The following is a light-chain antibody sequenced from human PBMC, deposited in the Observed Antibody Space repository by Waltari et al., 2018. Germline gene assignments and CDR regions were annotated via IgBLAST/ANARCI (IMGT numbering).Light chain of an antibody. CDR1: KIGVRN. V-gene: IGLV3-9*01. Sequence: SYDLTQPLSVSVALGQTATITCDGDKIGVRNVHWYQQRPGQAPVLVIYRDYNRPSGTPARLSGSNSGNTATLTISRAQAGDDADYFCQVWYSDTAHVIFGGGTKLTV. CDR2: RDY. J-gene: IGLJ2*01. CDR3: QVWYSDTAHVI.